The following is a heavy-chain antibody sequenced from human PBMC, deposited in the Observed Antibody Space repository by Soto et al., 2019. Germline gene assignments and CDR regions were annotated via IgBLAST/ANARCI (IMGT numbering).Heavy chain of an antibody. J-gene: IGHJ6*02. CDR3: AKDFEAPHETSGYYYYYGMDV. V-gene: IGHV3-33*06. Sequence: GGSLRLSCAASGFTFSSYGMHWVRQAPGKGLEWVAVIWYDGSNKYYADSVKGRFTISRDNSKNTLYLQMNSLRAEDTAVYYCAKDFEAPHETSGYYYYYGMDVWGQGTTVTVSS. CDR2: IWYDGSNK. CDR1: GFTFSSYG. D-gene: IGHD3-9*01.